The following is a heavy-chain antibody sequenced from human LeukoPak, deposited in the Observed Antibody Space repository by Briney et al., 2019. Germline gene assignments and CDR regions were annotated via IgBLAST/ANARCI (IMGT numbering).Heavy chain of an antibody. D-gene: IGHD3-22*01. Sequence: SETLSLTCAVYGGSFSGYYWSWIRQPPGKGLEWIGEINHSGSTNYNPSLKSRVTISVDTSKNQFSLKLSSVTAADTAVYYCASRPYYYDSSGSASDYWGQGTLVTVSS. CDR1: GGSFSGYY. V-gene: IGHV4-34*01. CDR2: INHSGST. CDR3: ASRPYYYDSSGSASDY. J-gene: IGHJ4*02.